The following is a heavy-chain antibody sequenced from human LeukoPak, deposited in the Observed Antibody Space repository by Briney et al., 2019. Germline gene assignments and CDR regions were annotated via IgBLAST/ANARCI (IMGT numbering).Heavy chain of an antibody. CDR1: GGSISSSSYY. CDR2: IFYTGST. D-gene: IGHD3-16*01. J-gene: IGHJ4*02. Sequence: SETLSLTCTVSGGSISSSSYYWGWIRQPPGKGLEWIGNIFYTGSTYYNPSLKSRVTISVDTSENRFSLKLSSVTAADTAMYYCARHDEYDDPYLDYWGQGTLVTVSS. V-gene: IGHV4-39*01. CDR3: ARHDEYDDPYLDY.